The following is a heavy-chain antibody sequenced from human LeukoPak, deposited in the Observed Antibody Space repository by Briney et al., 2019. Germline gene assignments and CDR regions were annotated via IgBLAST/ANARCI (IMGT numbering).Heavy chain of an antibody. V-gene: IGHV1-69*05. J-gene: IGHJ4*02. D-gene: IGHD3-22*01. CDR3: ARDRVGKYYYDSSGYYDY. Sequence: SVKVSCKASEGTFSSYAISWVRQAPGQGLEWMGGIIPIFGTANYAQKFQGRVTITTDESTSTAYMELSSLRSEDTAVYYCARDRVGKYYYDSSGYYDYWGQGTLVTVSS. CDR1: EGTFSSYA. CDR2: IIPIFGTA.